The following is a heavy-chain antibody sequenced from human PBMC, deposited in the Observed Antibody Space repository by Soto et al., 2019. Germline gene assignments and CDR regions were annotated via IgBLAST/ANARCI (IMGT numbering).Heavy chain of an antibody. V-gene: IGHV3-23*01. D-gene: IGHD2-21*01. CDR2: ISGSGGRT. Sequence: GGSLRLSCEVSGFSFSSYAMSWVRQAPGKGLEWVSVISGSGGRTLYADSVKGRFTISRDNSKHTVYLQMNSLRVEDTAVYYCTKEALGAHYYSISAHDYWGQGSLVTVSS. J-gene: IGHJ4*02. CDR1: GFSFSSYA. CDR3: TKEALGAHYYSISAHDY.